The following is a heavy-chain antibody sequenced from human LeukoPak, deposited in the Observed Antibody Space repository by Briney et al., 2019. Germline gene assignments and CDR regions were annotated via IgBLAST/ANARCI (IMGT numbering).Heavy chain of an antibody. CDR1: GGSISSYY. CDR3: ARRRAGLRRDFWFDS. V-gene: IGHV4-59*12. Sequence: SETLSLTCTVSGGSISSYYWSWIRQPPGKGLEWIGYIYYSGSTNYKPSLKSRVTISVDTSKNQFSLKLSSVTAADTAVYYCARRRAGLRRDFWFDSWGQGTLVTVSS. D-gene: IGHD2-15*01. J-gene: IGHJ5*01. CDR2: IYYSGST.